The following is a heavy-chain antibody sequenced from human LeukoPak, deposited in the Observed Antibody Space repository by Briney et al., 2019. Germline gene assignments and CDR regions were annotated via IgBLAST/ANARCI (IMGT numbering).Heavy chain of an antibody. CDR1: GGSISSSSYY. D-gene: IGHD3-10*01. CDR2: IYYSGST. V-gene: IGHV4-39*07. CDR3: ARDGAGEFPWRYYGMDV. J-gene: IGHJ6*02. Sequence: PSQTLSLTCTVSGGSISSSSYYWGWIRQPPGKGLEWIGSIYYSGSTYYNPSLKSRVTISVDTSKNQFSLKLSSVTAADTAVYYCARDGAGEFPWRYYGMDVWGQGTTVTVSS.